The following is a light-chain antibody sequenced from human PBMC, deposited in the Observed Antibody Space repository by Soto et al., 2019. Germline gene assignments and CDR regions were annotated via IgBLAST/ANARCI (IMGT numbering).Light chain of an antibody. CDR2: DVS. Sequence: QSVLTQPASVSGSPGQSITISCTGTSSDVGGYNYVSWYQQHPGKAPKFMIYDVSNRPSGVSTRFSGSKSGNTASLTISGLQAEDKADYYCNSYTTSNTRQIVFGTGTKVTVL. V-gene: IGLV2-14*01. J-gene: IGLJ1*01. CDR1: SSDVGGYNY. CDR3: NSYTTSNTRQIV.